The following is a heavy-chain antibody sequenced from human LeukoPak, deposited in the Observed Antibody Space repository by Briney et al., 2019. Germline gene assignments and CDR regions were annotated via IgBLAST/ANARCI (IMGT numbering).Heavy chain of an antibody. CDR2: IYYSGST. Sequence: PSETLSLTCTVSGGSISSYYWSWIRQPPGKGLEWIGYIYYSGSTNYNPSLKSRVTMSVDTSKNQFSLKLSSVTAADTALYYCARIIIMAFRYFDYWGQGKLVTVSS. V-gene: IGHV4-59*01. CDR3: ARIIIMAFRYFDY. CDR1: GGSISSYY. J-gene: IGHJ4*02. D-gene: IGHD3-16*01.